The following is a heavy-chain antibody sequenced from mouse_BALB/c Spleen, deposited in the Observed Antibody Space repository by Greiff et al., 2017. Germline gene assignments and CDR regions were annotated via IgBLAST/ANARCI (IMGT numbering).Heavy chain of an antibody. Sequence: EVQGVESGGDLVKPGGSLKLSCAASGFTFSSYGMSWVRQTPDKRLEWVATISSGGSYTYYPDSVKGRFTISRDNAKNTLYLQMSSLKSEDTAMYYCARPDGYYGFAYWGQGTLVTVSA. CDR3: ARPDGYYGFAY. D-gene: IGHD2-3*01. CDR2: ISSGGSYT. CDR1: GFTFSSYG. J-gene: IGHJ3*01. V-gene: IGHV5-6*01.